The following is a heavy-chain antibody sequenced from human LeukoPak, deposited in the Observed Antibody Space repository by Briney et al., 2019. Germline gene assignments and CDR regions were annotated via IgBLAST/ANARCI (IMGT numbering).Heavy chain of an antibody. CDR2: ISSSGSTI. D-gene: IGHD6-19*01. CDR3: ARDAEWLVSNWFDP. V-gene: IGHV3-48*04. CDR1: GFTFSSYS. Sequence: GGSLLLSCAASGFTFSSYSMSWIRQAPGKGLEWVSCISSSGSTIYYADSVKGRFTISRDNAKNSLYLQMNSLRAEDTAVYYCARDAEWLVSNWFDPWGQGTLVTVSS. J-gene: IGHJ5*02.